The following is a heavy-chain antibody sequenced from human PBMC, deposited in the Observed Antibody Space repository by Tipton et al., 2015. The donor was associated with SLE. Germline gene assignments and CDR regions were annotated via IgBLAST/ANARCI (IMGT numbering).Heavy chain of an antibody. V-gene: IGHV3-23*01. Sequence: SLRLSCAASGFTFSSYAMSWVRQAPGKGLEWVSSISGSGGSTHYADSVKGRFTISRDNSKNMLYLQMNSLRAEDTAVHYCAKVPRRTAVRPGDHWGQGTQVTVSS. CDR3: AKVPRRTAVRPGDH. CDR2: ISGSGGST. D-gene: IGHD6-6*01. CDR1: GFTFSSYA. J-gene: IGHJ5*02.